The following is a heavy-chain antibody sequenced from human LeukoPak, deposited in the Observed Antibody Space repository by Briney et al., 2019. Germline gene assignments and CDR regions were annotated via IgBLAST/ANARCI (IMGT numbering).Heavy chain of an antibody. J-gene: IGHJ4*02. CDR3: ATRSTGVAASFDC. CDR2: ISYSGNN. CDR1: GGSISSYY. Sequence: SETLSLTCSVSGGSISSYYRSWIRQPPGKGLEWIGYISYSGNNNYNPSLKSRVTSSVNTSKNQFSLKLSSVTAADTAVYYCATRSTGVAASFDCWGQGALVTVSS. D-gene: IGHD2-15*01. V-gene: IGHV4-59*01.